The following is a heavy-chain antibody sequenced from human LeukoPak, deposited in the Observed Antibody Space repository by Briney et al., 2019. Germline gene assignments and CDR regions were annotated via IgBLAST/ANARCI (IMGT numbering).Heavy chain of an antibody. V-gene: IGHV1-8*01. D-gene: IGHD1-14*01. Sequence: ASVRVSCKASGDAFTSYDINWVRQAPGQGLEWMGRMNPNSGNTGYAQKFQASISMTRSTSISTAYMELISLGSADTAVYYCARGGVAGGYYYYMDVWGKGTTVTVSS. CDR3: ARGGVAGGYYYYMDV. J-gene: IGHJ6*03. CDR1: GDAFTSYD. CDR2: MNPNSGNT.